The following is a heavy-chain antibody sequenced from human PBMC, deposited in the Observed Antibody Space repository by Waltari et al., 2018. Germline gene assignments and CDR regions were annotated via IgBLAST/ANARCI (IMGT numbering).Heavy chain of an antibody. J-gene: IGHJ5*02. CDR2: IGGTHSNI. D-gene: IGHD3-10*01. Sequence: EVRLAESGGGLVKSGGSLRLSCKASGFDFSDYDMNWVRQAPGTGLEWVSSIGGTHSNIFYADSVKGRFTVSRDNAKNSLYLQMDNLRAEDSGLYFCTRDLYGSGGDWFDPWGQGTLVTVSS. CDR3: TRDLYGSGGDWFDP. CDR1: GFDFSDYD. V-gene: IGHV3-21*03.